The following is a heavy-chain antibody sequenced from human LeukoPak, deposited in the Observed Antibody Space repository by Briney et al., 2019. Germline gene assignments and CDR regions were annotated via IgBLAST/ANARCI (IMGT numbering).Heavy chain of an antibody. D-gene: IGHD3-16*01. CDR1: VKTLNTYG. J-gene: IGHJ6*03. Sequence: APVKVSFKSSVKTLNTYGINWVRQAPGQGREWIGWISSQTEDTKYVHKFQGRVTMTTDTTTTTVYMELRSMRSDDTAVYYGANVAKGRYFFYYMDVWGKGTTVTVSS. CDR3: ANVAKGRYFFYYMDV. V-gene: IGHV1-18*01. CDR2: ISSQTEDT.